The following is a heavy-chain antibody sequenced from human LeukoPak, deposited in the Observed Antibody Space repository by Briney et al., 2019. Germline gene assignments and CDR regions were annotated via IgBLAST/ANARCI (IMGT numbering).Heavy chain of an antibody. V-gene: IGHV4-34*01. CDR3: ARLYDSSGYRYYYYGMDV. Sequence: SETLSLTCAVYGGSFSGYYWSWIRQPPGKGLEWIGEINHSGSTNYNPSLKSRVTISVDTSKNQFSLKLSSVTAADTAVCYCARLYDSSGYRYYYYGMDVWGQGTTVTVSS. D-gene: IGHD3-22*01. CDR2: INHSGST. CDR1: GGSFSGYY. J-gene: IGHJ6*02.